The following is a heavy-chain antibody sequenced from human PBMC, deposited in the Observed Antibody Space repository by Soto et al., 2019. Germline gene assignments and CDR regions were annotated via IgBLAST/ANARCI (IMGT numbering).Heavy chain of an antibody. CDR2: IIPIFGTA. J-gene: IGHJ5*02. CDR3: ARGSDYDSSGYYYSWFDP. D-gene: IGHD3-22*01. CDR1: GYTFSSYA. V-gene: IGHV1-69*13. Sequence: SVKVSCKASGYTFSSYAISWVQQAPGQGLEWMGGIIPIFGTANYAQKFQGRVTITADESTSTAYMELSSLRSEDTAVYYCARGSDYDSSGYYYSWFDPWGQGTLVTVSS.